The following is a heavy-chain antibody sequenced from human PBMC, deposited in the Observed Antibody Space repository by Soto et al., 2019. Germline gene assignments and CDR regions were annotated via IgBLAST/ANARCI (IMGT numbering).Heavy chain of an antibody. CDR2: ISGSGGST. Sequence: GGSLRLSCAASGFTFSSYSMSWVRQAPGKGLEWVSAISGSGGSTYYADSVKGRFTISRDNSKNTLYLQMNSLRAEDTAVYYCAKVSRITMVRGVINYWGQGTLVTVSS. CDR3: AKVSRITMVRGVINY. CDR1: GFTFSSYS. V-gene: IGHV3-23*01. J-gene: IGHJ4*02. D-gene: IGHD3-10*01.